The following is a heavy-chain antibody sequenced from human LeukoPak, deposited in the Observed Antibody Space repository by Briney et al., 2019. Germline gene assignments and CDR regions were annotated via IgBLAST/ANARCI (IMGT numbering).Heavy chain of an antibody. CDR1: GFTFSSYA. J-gene: IGHJ1*01. Sequence: PGRSLRLSCAASGFTFSSYAMHWVRQAPGKGLEWVAVISYDGSNKYYADSVKGRFTISRDNSKSTLYLQMNSLRAEDTAVYYCARDYYDSSGYYYAEYFQHWGQGTLVTVSS. D-gene: IGHD3-22*01. V-gene: IGHV3-30-3*01. CDR2: ISYDGSNK. CDR3: ARDYYDSSGYYYAEYFQH.